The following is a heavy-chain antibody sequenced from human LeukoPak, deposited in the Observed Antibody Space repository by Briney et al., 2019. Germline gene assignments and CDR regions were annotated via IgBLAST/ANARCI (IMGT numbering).Heavy chain of an antibody. Sequence: GGSLRLSCAASGFTFSSYSMNWVRQAPGKGLEWVSSISSSSYIYYADSVKGRFTISRDNAKNSLYLQMNSLRAEDTAVYYCARDWPTIAAAGTIPEYFQHWGQGTLATVSS. CDR2: ISSSSYI. D-gene: IGHD6-13*01. J-gene: IGHJ1*01. CDR1: GFTFSSYS. V-gene: IGHV3-21*01. CDR3: ARDWPTIAAAGTIPEYFQH.